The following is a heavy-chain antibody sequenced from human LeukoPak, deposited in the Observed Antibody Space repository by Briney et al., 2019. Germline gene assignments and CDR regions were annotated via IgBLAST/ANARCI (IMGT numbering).Heavy chain of an antibody. CDR3: ARVGAAWPVHIDY. CDR2: IYYTGSA. CDR1: GGSISSSTYY. D-gene: IGHD1-26*01. J-gene: IGHJ4*02. V-gene: IGHV4-39*01. Sequence: SETLSLTCTVSGGSISSSTYYWGWIRQPPGKGLEWIGSIYYTGSAYYNPSLKSRVTISVDRSKNQFSLKLSSVTAADTAVYYCARVGAAWPVHIDYWGQGTLVTVSS.